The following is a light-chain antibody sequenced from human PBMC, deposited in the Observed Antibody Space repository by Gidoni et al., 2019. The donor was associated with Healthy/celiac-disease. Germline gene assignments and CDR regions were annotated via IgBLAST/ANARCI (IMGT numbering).Light chain of an antibody. CDR3: QQSDSTPYT. CDR2: AAS. CDR1: QSISSY. J-gene: IGKJ2*01. Sequence: DIQMTQSPSSLSASVGDRVTITCLASQSISSYLNWYQQKPGKAPKLLIYAASSLQSGVPSRFSGSRSWTDFTLTISHLQPEDFSSYYCQQSDSTPYTFGQGTQLEIK. V-gene: IGKV1-39*01.